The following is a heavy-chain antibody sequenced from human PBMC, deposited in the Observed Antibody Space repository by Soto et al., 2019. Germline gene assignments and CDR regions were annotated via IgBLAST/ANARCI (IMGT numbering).Heavy chain of an antibody. D-gene: IGHD1-7*01. Sequence: GGSLRLSCAASGFTFSSYAMHWVRQAPGKGLEWVAVISYDGSNKYYADSVKGRFTISRDNSKNTLYLQMNSLRAEDTAVYYCAREGITGTMEEYYFDYWGQGTLVTVSS. J-gene: IGHJ4*02. CDR1: GFTFSSYA. V-gene: IGHV3-30-3*01. CDR3: AREGITGTMEEYYFDY. CDR2: ISYDGSNK.